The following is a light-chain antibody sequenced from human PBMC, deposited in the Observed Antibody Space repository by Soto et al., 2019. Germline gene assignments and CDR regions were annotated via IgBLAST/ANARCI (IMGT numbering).Light chain of an antibody. Sequence: EIVLTQSPATLSLSPGERATLSCRASQSVSSYLAWYQQKPGQAPRLLIYDASNRATGIPARFSGSGSGTDFTLTISSLEPEDFAVYYCQQRSNWPPTFGQGPRPEIK. J-gene: IGKJ5*01. V-gene: IGKV3-11*01. CDR2: DAS. CDR1: QSVSSY. CDR3: QQRSNWPPT.